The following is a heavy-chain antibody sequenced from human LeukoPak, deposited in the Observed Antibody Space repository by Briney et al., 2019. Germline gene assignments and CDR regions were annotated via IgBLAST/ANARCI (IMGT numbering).Heavy chain of an antibody. J-gene: IGHJ4*02. CDR1: GGSFSGYY. Sequence: SETLSLTCAVYGGSFSGYYWSWIRQLPGKGLEWIGEINHSGSTNYNPSLKSRVTISVDTSKNQFSLKLSSVTAADTAVYYCARVSGYSYGSFDYWGQGTLVTVSS. D-gene: IGHD5-18*01. CDR3: ARVSGYSYGSFDY. CDR2: INHSGST. V-gene: IGHV4-34*01.